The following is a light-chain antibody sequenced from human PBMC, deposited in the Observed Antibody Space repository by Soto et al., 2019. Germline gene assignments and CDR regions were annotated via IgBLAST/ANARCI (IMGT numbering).Light chain of an antibody. CDR1: QTIISNS. J-gene: IGKJ1*01. Sequence: EIVLTQSPGTLSLSPGERATLSCRATQTIISNSLAWYQLIPGQAPKLVIHGASTRATGIPDRFSGSGSGTDLTLTISRVEPEDFAVYYCQLYGSSPQTFGQGTKVEV. V-gene: IGKV3-20*01. CDR2: GAS. CDR3: QLYGSSPQT.